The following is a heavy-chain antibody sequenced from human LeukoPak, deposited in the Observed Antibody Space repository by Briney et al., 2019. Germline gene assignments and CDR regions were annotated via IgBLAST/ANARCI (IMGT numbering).Heavy chain of an antibody. D-gene: IGHD1-7*01. CDR2: IGTSSNNI. V-gene: IGHV3-21*01. J-gene: IGHJ4*02. CDR3: ASGTVGNYALDY. Sequence: GGSLRLSCSGAGFTFRDSAFHWVRQAPGKGLEWVSSIGTSSNNIYYTDSVKGRFTISRDNAKNSLYLQVDSLRVEDTAVYFCASGTVGNYALDYWGQGTLVTVSS. CDR1: GFTFRDSA.